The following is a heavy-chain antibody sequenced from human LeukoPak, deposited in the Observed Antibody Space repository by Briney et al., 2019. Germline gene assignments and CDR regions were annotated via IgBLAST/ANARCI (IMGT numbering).Heavy chain of an antibody. D-gene: IGHD1-26*01. J-gene: IGHJ4*02. CDR2: ISSSSYI. CDR3: ARDGYESYYAFDY. Sequence: PGGSLRLSCAVSGFTFNTYSMNWVRQAPGKGLEWVSSISSSSYIYYADSVKGRFTISRDNAKNSLYLQMNSLRAEDTAVYYCARDGYESYYAFDYWGQGTLVTVSS. V-gene: IGHV3-21*01. CDR1: GFTFNTYS.